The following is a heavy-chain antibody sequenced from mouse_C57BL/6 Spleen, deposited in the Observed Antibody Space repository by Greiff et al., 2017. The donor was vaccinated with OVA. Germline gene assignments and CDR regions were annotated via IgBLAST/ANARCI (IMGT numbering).Heavy chain of an antibody. D-gene: IGHD2-4*01. CDR3: ARSGDYDGLDY. CDR1: GYSFTSYY. J-gene: IGHJ2*01. Sequence: QVQLQQSGPELVKPGASVKISCKASGYSFTSYYIHWVKQRPGQGLEWIGWIYPGSGNTKYNEKFKGKATLTADTSSSTAYMQLSSLTSEDSAVYYCARSGDYDGLDYWRQGTTLTVSS. V-gene: IGHV1-66*01. CDR2: IYPGSGNT.